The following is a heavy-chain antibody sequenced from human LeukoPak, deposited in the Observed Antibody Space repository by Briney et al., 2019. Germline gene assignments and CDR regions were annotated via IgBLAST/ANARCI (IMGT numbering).Heavy chain of an antibody. D-gene: IGHD5-12*01. CDR1: GFTFDDYA. V-gene: IGHV3-9*01. CDR2: ISWNSGSI. CDR3: AKVHSGYDYLAGLDY. J-gene: IGHJ4*02. Sequence: PGRSLRLSCAASGFTFDDYAMHWVRQAPGKGLEWVSGISWNSGSIGYADSVKGRFTISRDNAKNSLYLQMDSLRAEDTALYYCAKVHSGYDYLAGLDYWGQGTPVTVSS.